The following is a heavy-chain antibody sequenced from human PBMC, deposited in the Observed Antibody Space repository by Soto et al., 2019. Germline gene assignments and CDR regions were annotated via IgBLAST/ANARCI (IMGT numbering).Heavy chain of an antibody. CDR2: ISSSSSYT. CDR3: ARDDYTEHNYYYYGMDV. J-gene: IGHJ6*02. V-gene: IGHV3-11*05. Sequence: QVQLVESGGGLVKPGGSLRLSCAASGFTFSDYYMSWIRQAPEKGLEWVSYISSSSSYTNYADSVKGRFTISRDNAKNSLYLQMNSLRAEDTAVYYCARDDYTEHNYYYYGMDVWGQGTTVTVSS. CDR1: GFTFSDYY. D-gene: IGHD4-4*01.